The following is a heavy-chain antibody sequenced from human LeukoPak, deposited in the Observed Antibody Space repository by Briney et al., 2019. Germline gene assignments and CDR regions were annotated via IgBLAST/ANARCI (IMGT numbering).Heavy chain of an antibody. J-gene: IGHJ6*03. D-gene: IGHD2-2*01. CDR3: ARPDCSSTSCYDYYYYYMDV. CDR1: GFTFSSYS. V-gene: IGHV3-48*01. CDR2: ISSISSTI. Sequence: GGSLRLSCAASGFTFSSYSMNWVRQAPGKGLEWVSYISSISSTIYYADSVKGRFTVSRDNAKNSLYLQMNSLRAEDTAVYYCARPDCSSTSCYDYYYYYMDVWGKGTTVTVSS.